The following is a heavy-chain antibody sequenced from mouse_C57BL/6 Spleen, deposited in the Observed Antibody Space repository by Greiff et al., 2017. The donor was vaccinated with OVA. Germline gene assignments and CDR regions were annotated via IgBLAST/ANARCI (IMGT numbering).Heavy chain of an antibody. CDR3: AYGSSYNFDY. V-gene: IGHV1-22*01. CDR1: GYTFTDYN. J-gene: IGHJ2*01. Sequence: EVQLQQSGPELVKPGASVKMSCKASGYTFTDYNLHWVKQSHGKSLEWIGYINPNNGGTSYNQKFKGKATLTVNKSSSTAYMELRSLTSEDSAVYYCAYGSSYNFDYWGQGTTLTVSS. CDR2: INPNNGGT. D-gene: IGHD1-1*01.